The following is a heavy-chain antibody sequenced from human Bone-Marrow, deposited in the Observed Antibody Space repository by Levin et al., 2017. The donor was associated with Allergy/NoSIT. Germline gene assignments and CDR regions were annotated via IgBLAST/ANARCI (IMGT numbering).Heavy chain of an antibody. D-gene: IGHD1-1*01. CDR2: MNPNSGKS. CDR3: ARGNWHSDS. Sequence: PGGSLRLSCKASGYTFNSYEINWVRQATGQGLEWMGWMNPNSGKSGHAPKFQGRVTMTRNTSTSTVYMDLSSLRPEDTAVYYCARGNWHSDSWGQGTLVTVSS. J-gene: IGHJ4*02. V-gene: IGHV1-8*01. CDR1: GYTFNSYE.